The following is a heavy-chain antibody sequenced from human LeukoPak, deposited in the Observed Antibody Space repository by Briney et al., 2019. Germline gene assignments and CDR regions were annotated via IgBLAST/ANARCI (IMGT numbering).Heavy chain of an antibody. CDR2: IYYSGST. D-gene: IGHD1-1*01. V-gene: IGHV4-31*03. Sequence: SETLSLTCTVSGGSISSGGYYWSWIRQHPGRGLEWIGYIYYSGSTYYNPSLKSRVTISVDASKNQFSLKLSSVTAADTAVYYCARVNGVTGYNWNDWVVYYFDYWGQGTLVTVSS. CDR1: GGSISSGGYY. CDR3: ARVNGVTGYNWNDWVVYYFDY. J-gene: IGHJ4*02.